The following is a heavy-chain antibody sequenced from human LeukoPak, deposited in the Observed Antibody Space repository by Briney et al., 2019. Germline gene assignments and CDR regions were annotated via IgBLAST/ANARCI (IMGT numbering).Heavy chain of an antibody. J-gene: IGHJ4*02. CDR1: GFTFGDYA. V-gene: IGHV3-49*04. Sequence: GGSLRLSCIVSGFTFGDYAMSWVRQAPGKGLEWVGFIRSKAYGGTTEYAASVKGRFTISRDGSKSIAYLQMNSLKTEDTAVYYCTRRQIWGRFYYFDYWGQGTLVTVSS. CDR3: TRRQIWGRFYYFDY. D-gene: IGHD5-18*01. CDR2: IRSKAYGGTT.